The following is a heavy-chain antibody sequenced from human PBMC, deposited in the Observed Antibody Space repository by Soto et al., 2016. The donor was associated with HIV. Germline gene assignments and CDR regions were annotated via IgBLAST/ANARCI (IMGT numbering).Heavy chain of an antibody. CDR2: ILHSGTT. V-gene: IGHV4-34*01. D-gene: IGHD6-13*01. Sequence: QVQLQQWGAGLLKPSETLSLTCGVSGGSFSGYYWTWIRQSPEKGLEWIGEILHSGTTNYNPSLKSRVTISVDTSKNQFSLHVRSVTAADTAIYYCARGQRAGDRXFDQWAQGTLVTVSS. CDR1: GGSFSGYY. CDR3: ARGQRAGDRXFDQ. J-gene: IGHJ4*02.